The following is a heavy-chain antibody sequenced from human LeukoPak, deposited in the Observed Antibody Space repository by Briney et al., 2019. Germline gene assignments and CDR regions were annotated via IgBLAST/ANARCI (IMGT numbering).Heavy chain of an antibody. Sequence: PGGSLRLSCAASGFTFNSYSMKWLPQAPGKGLVWVISIYNSRSYIYYADSVKGRFNISRDNAKNSLYLQMNSLRAEDTAVYYCARGVYDNVVVTGNWFDPWGQGTLVTVSS. CDR2: IYNSRSYI. CDR1: GFTFNSYS. D-gene: IGHD2-21*02. J-gene: IGHJ5*02. V-gene: IGHV3-21*01. CDR3: ARGVYDNVVVTGNWFDP.